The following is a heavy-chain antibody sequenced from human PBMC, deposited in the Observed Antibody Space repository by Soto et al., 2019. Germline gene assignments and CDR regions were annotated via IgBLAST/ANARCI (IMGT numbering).Heavy chain of an antibody. CDR3: AKDRVLTGYYIEGPMDV. Sequence: GGSLRLSCAASGFTFSSYAMSWVRQAPGKGLEWVSAISGSGGSTYYADSVKGRFTISRDNSKNTLYLQMNSLRAEDTAVYYRAKDRVLTGYYIEGPMDVWGQGTTVTVSS. J-gene: IGHJ6*02. CDR1: GFTFSSYA. D-gene: IGHD3-9*01. V-gene: IGHV3-23*01. CDR2: ISGSGGST.